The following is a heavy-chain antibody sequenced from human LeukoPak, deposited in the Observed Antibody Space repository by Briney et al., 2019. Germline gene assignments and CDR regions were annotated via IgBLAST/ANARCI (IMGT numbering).Heavy chain of an antibody. V-gene: IGHV3-49*04. CDR2: IRSKAYGGTT. J-gene: IGHJ4*02. D-gene: IGHD3-10*01. CDR3: TRGVNNDGLLWFGFDY. CDR1: GFTFGDYA. Sequence: GGSLRLSCTASGFTFGDYAMSWVRQAPGKGLEWVGFIRSKAYGGTTEYAASVKGRFTISRDDSKSIAYLQMNSLKTEDTAVYYCTRGVNNDGLLWFGFDYWGQGTLVTVSS.